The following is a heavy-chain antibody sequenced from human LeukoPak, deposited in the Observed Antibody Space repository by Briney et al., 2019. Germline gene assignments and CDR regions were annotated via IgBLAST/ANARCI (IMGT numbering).Heavy chain of an antibody. Sequence: PSETLSLTCTVSGGSISSGDYYWSWIRQPPGKGLEWIGYIYYSGSTNYNPSLKRRVTISLDTSKSQFSLKLRSVTAADTAVYYCARSGLDSRYYFGMDVWGQGTTVTVSS. J-gene: IGHJ6*02. CDR2: IYYSGST. D-gene: IGHD5-12*01. V-gene: IGHV4-61*08. CDR3: ARSGLDSRYYFGMDV. CDR1: GGSISSGDYY.